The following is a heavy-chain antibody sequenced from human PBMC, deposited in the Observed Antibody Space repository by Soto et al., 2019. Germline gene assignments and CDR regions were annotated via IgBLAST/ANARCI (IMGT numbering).Heavy chain of an antibody. V-gene: IGHV3-21*01. J-gene: IGHJ4*02. Sequence: EVQLVESGGGLVKPGGSLRLSCAASGFTFSSYSMNWVRQAPGKGLEWASSISSSSSYIYYADSVKGRFTNSSANSKTSLYMQMHSLRAADTAVYYCARFRSGGSCGFAVYWGQGTLVHVCS. CDR1: GFTFSSYS. CDR2: ISSSSSYI. D-gene: IGHD2-15*01. CDR3: ARFRSGGSCGFAVY.